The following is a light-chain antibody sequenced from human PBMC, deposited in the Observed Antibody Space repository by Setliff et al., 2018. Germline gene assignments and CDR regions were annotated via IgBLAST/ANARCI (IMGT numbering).Light chain of an antibody. J-gene: IGLJ1*01. CDR2: EVS. Sequence: QSALTQPASVSGSPGQSITISCTGSSGDIGSFTFVSWYQQYPGEAPKLIIFEVSDRPSGISDRFSGSKSANTASLTISGLQAEDEADYYCSSYTSNGRYVFGTGTRSPS. CDR1: SGDIGSFTF. CDR3: SSYTSNGRYV. V-gene: IGLV2-14*03.